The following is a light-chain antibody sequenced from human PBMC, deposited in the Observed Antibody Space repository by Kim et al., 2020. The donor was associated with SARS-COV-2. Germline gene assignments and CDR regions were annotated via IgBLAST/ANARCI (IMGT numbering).Light chain of an antibody. CDR1: SSDVGSYPL. J-gene: IGLJ1*01. CDR2: EVT. V-gene: IGLV2-23*02. CDR3: CSYAGGSTFV. Sequence: GQSITLSCTGTSSDVGSYPLVSWYQQRPGKAPKLMIYEVTKRPSGVSNRFSGSKSGNTASLTISGLQAEDEADYFCCSYAGGSTFVFGSGTKVTVL.